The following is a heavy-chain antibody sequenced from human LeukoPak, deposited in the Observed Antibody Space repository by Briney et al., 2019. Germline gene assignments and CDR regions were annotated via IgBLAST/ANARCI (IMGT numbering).Heavy chain of an antibody. Sequence: ASVKVSCKASGYTFTGYYMHWVRQAPGQGLEWMGWINPNSGGTNYAQKFQGRVTMTRDTSISTAYIELSRLRSDDTAVYYCARDERLRFLEWLSYFQHWGQGTLVTVSS. CDR1: GYTFTGYY. D-gene: IGHD3-3*01. V-gene: IGHV1-2*02. J-gene: IGHJ1*01. CDR3: ARDERLRFLEWLSYFQH. CDR2: INPNSGGT.